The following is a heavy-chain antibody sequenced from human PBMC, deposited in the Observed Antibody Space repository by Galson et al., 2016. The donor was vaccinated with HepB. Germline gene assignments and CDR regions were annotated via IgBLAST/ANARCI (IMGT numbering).Heavy chain of an antibody. J-gene: IGHJ4*02. Sequence: SLRLSCAASEFNFNSYYMHWVRQAPGRGLEWVTFISYDGNKKHSADSVKGRFTISRDNSKNTLYLQMNSLSAEDMAVYYCAKDSYSYGYSHYYYDDSGLYSYLESWGQGTLVTVS. CDR1: EFNFNSYY. CDR3: AKDSYSYGYSHYYYDDSGLYSYLES. V-gene: IGHV3-30*18. CDR2: ISYDGNKK. D-gene: IGHD5-18*01.